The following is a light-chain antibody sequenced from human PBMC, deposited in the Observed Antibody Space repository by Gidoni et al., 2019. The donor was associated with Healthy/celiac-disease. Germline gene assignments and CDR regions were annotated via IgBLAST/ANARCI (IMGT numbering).Light chain of an antibody. CDR2: GAS. Sequence: ELVLTQSSGTLSLSPGERATLSCRASQSVSSSYLAWYQQKPGQAARLLIYGASSRATGIPDRFSGSGSGTDFTLTISRLEPEDFAVYYCQQYGSSPQTFGQGTKVEIK. CDR3: QQYGSSPQT. J-gene: IGKJ1*01. CDR1: QSVSSSY. V-gene: IGKV3-20*01.